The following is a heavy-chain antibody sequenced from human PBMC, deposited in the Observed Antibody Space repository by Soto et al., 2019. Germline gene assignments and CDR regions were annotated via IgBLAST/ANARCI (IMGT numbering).Heavy chain of an antibody. J-gene: IGHJ6*02. CDR3: ARDTATAYYYYGMDV. V-gene: IGHV3-30-3*01. Sequence: GGSLRLSCAASGFTFSSYAMHWVRQAPGKGLEWVAVISYDGSNKYYADSVKGRFTISRDNSKNTLYLQMNSLRAEDTAVYYCARDTATAYYYYGMDVWGQGTTVTVSS. D-gene: IGHD2-15*01. CDR1: GFTFSSYA. CDR2: ISYDGSNK.